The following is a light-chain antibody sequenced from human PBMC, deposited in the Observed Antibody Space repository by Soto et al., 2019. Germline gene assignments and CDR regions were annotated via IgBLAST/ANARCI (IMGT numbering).Light chain of an antibody. CDR2: GAS. J-gene: IGKJ1*01. Sequence: EIVMTQSPATLSVSPGERATLSCRASQSVSSNLAWYQQKPGQAPRLLIYGASTRATGIPARFSGSGSGTEFTPTISSLQSEDFAVYYCQQCNNWPPTFGQGTKVDIK. CDR1: QSVSSN. CDR3: QQCNNWPPT. V-gene: IGKV3-15*01.